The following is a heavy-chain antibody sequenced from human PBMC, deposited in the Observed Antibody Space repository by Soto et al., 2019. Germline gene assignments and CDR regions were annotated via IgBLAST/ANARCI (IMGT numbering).Heavy chain of an antibody. D-gene: IGHD2-2*01. CDR2: IRSKANSYAT. CDR3: TLPSTHNWFDP. V-gene: IGHV3-73*01. J-gene: IGHJ5*02. Sequence: GGSLRLSCAASGFTFSGSAMHWVRQASGKGLEWVGRIRSKANSYATAYAASVKGRFTISRDDSKNTAYLQMNSLKTEDTAVYYCTLPSTHNWFDPWGQGTLVTVSS. CDR1: GFTFSGSA.